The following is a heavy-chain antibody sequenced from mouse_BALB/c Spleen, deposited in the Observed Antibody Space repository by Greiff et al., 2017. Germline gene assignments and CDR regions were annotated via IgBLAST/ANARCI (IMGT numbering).Heavy chain of an antibody. J-gene: IGHJ4*01. V-gene: IGHV1S29*02. Sequence: VQLKESGPELVKPGASVKISCKASGYTFTDYNMQWVKQSHGKSLEWIGYIYPYNGGTGYNQKFKSKATLTVDNSSSTAYMELRSLTSEDSAVYYCARSGGSRYYAMDYWGQGTSVTVSS. CDR3: ARSGGSRYYAMDY. CDR1: GYTFTDYN. D-gene: IGHD1-1*01. CDR2: IYPYNGGT.